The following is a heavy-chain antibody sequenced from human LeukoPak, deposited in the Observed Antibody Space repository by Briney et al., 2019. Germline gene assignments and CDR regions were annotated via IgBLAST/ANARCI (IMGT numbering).Heavy chain of an antibody. CDR3: ASLEARGYSAKDINYFDY. V-gene: IGHV1-69*13. J-gene: IGHJ4*02. CDR1: GYTFTNYG. D-gene: IGHD5-12*01. Sequence: ASVKVSCKASGYTFTNYGISWVRQAPGQGLEWMGGIIPIFGTANYAQKFQGRVTITADESTSTAYMELSSLRSEDTAVYYCASLEARGYSAKDINYFDYWGQGTLVTVSS. CDR2: IIPIFGTA.